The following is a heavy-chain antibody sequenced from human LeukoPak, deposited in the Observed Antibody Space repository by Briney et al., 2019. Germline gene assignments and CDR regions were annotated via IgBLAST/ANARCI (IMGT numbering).Heavy chain of an antibody. J-gene: IGHJ4*02. CDR3: ARDAPEYSSSSEDY. V-gene: IGHV3-48*01. Sequence: PGGSLRLSCAASGFTFSSYSMNWVRQAPGKGLEWVSYISSSSSTIYYADSVKGRFTISRDNAKNSLYLQMNSLRAEDTAVYYCARDAPEYSSSSEDYWGQGTLVTVSS. CDR2: ISSSSSTI. D-gene: IGHD6-6*01. CDR1: GFTFSSYS.